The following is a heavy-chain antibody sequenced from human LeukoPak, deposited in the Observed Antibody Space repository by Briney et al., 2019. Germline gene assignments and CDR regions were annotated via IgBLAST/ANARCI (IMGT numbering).Heavy chain of an antibody. V-gene: IGHV4-61*05. CDR1: GGSISSSSYY. J-gene: IGHJ2*01. CDR3: ARARRPRLRTTDYWYFDL. Sequence: SETLSLTCTVSGGSISSSSYYWGWIRQPPGKGLEWIGYIYYSGSTNYNPSLKSRVTISVDTSKNQFSLKLSSVTAADTAVCYCARARRPRLRTTDYWYFDLWGRGTLVTVSS. D-gene: IGHD4-11*01. CDR2: IYYSGST.